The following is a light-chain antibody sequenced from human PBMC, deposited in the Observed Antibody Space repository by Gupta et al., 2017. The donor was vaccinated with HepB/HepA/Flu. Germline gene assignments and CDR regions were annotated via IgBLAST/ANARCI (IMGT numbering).Light chain of an antibody. CDR2: WAS. J-gene: IGKJ4*01. CDR1: QSVLYSSNNKNY. CDR3: QQDDSTPLT. V-gene: IGKV4-1*01. Sequence: DIVMTQSPDSLAVSLGERATINCKSSQSVLYSSNNKNYLAWYQQKPGQPPKLLIYWASTRESGVPDRFSGRGSGTDFTLTISSLQAEDVAVYYCQQDDSTPLTFGRGTKVEIK.